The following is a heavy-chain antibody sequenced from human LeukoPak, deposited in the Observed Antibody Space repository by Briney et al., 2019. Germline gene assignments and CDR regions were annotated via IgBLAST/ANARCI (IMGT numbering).Heavy chain of an antibody. Sequence: ASVKVSCKASGYTFTGYYMHWVRQAPGQGLEWMGWINPNSGGTNYAQKFQGRVTMTRDTSISTAYMELSRLRSDDTAVYYCARESGYCGGDCYSRYWGQGTLVTVSS. CDR3: ARESGYCGGDCYSRY. CDR1: GYTFTGYY. V-gene: IGHV1-2*02. D-gene: IGHD2-21*02. CDR2: INPNSGGT. J-gene: IGHJ4*01.